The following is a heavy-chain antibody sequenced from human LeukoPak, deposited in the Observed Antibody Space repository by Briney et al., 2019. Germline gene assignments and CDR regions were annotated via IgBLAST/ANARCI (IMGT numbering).Heavy chain of an antibody. CDR2: ISSGGSII. V-gene: IGHV3-11*01. D-gene: IGHD2-21*02. CDR3: ARDLLGVTTRNWFDP. Sequence: PGGSLRLSRAASGFTFSDYYMNWIRQAPGKGLEWISYISSGGSIIHYADSVKGRFTISRDNAKNSLYLQMNSLRAEDTAVYYCARDLLGVTTRNWFDPWGQGTLVTVSS. J-gene: IGHJ5*02. CDR1: GFTFSDYY.